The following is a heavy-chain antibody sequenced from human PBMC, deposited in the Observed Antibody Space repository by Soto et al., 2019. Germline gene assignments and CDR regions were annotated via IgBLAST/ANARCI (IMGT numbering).Heavy chain of an antibody. V-gene: IGHV1-2*02. CDR3: ARGAGCTRGFDAIEI. CDR1: GYIFTGYH. Sequence: ASVRVSCKASGYIFTGYHIHWVRQAPGRGLEWMGWINPNSGDTEYAQNFQGRVTMTRDKSLNLVYMEMSSLMSDDTAVYYCARGAGCTRGFDAIEIWGQGTMVSVSS. CDR2: INPNSGDT. D-gene: IGHD3-9*01. J-gene: IGHJ3*02.